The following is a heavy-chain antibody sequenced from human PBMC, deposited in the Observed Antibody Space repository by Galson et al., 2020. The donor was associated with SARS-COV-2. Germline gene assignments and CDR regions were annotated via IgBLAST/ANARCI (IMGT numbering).Heavy chain of an antibody. CDR2: IYYSGST. D-gene: IGHD3-3*01. J-gene: IGHJ4*02. CDR3: ARASRTIFGVVKHFDY. Sequence: ETSETLSLTCTVSGGSISSGGYYWSWLRQHPGKGLEWIGYIYYSGSTYYNPSLQSRVTISVDTSKNQFSLKLSSVTAADTAVYYCARASRTIFGVVKHFDYWGQGTLVTVSS. V-gene: IGHV4-31*03. CDR1: GGSISSGGYY.